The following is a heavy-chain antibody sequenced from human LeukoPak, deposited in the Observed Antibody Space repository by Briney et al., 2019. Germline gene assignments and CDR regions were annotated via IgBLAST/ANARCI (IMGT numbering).Heavy chain of an antibody. V-gene: IGHV3-30*04. CDR1: GFTLSSYA. J-gene: IGHJ4*02. CDR3: AREGTAGTY. Sequence: GGSLRLSCAASGFTLSSYAMHWVRQAPGKGLEWVAVISYDGSNKYYADSVKGRFTISRDNSKNTLYLQMNSLRAEDTAVYYCAREGTAGTYWGQGTLVTVSS. CDR2: ISYDGSNK. D-gene: IGHD6-13*01.